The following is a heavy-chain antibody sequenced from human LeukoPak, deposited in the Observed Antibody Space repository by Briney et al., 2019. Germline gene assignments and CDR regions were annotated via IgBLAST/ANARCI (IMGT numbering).Heavy chain of an antibody. D-gene: IGHD6-25*01. V-gene: IGHV3-23*01. CDR1: RFTLTTYA. J-gene: IGHJ4*02. CDR3: AKISAIRPIDYFDY. CDR2: ITSSTGST. Sequence: GGSLRLSCAPPRFTLTTYALCCGPQAPGKGLEWVSAITSSTGSTYYADSVKGRFTISRDNAKNTLYLQMDRLRAEDTAVYFCAKISAIRPIDYFDYWGQGTLVTVSS.